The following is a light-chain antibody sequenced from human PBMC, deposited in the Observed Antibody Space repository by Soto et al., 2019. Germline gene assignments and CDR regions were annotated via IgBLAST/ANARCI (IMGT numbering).Light chain of an antibody. CDR1: SSDVGGYNY. V-gene: IGLV2-14*01. J-gene: IGLJ2*01. Sequence: QSARTQPASVSGSPGQSITITCTGTSSDVGGYNYVSWYQQHPGKAPKLMLFDVSNRPSGVSNRFSGSKSGNTASLTLSGLQAEDEADYYCSSYTSSSTVVFGGGTKVTVL. CDR3: SSYTSSSTVV. CDR2: DVS.